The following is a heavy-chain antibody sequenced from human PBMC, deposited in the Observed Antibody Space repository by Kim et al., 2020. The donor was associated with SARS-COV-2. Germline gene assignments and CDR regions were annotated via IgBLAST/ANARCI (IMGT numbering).Heavy chain of an antibody. J-gene: IGHJ4*02. CDR1: GGSISSSNW. Sequence: SETLSLTCAVSGGSISSSNWWSWVRQPPGKGLEWIGEIYHSGSTNYNPSLKSRVTISVDKSKNQFSLKLSSVTAADTAVYYCARDLVDGYSRYFDYWGQGTLATVSS. D-gene: IGHD5-18*01. V-gene: IGHV4-4*02. CDR2: IYHSGST. CDR3: ARDLVDGYSRYFDY.